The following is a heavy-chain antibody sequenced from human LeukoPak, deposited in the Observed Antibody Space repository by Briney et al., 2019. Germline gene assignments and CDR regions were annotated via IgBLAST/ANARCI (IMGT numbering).Heavy chain of an antibody. CDR1: GYTFTGYY. D-gene: IGHD7-27*01. CDR2: INPNSGGT. J-gene: IGHJ6*02. V-gene: IGHV1-2*02. CDR3: AREVTGDPYYYYGMDV. Sequence: ASVKVSCKASGYTFTGYYMRWVRQAPGQGLEWMGWINPNSGGTNYAQKFQGRVTMTRDTSISTAYMELSRLRSDDTAVYYCAREVTGDPYYYYGMDVWGQGTTVTVSS.